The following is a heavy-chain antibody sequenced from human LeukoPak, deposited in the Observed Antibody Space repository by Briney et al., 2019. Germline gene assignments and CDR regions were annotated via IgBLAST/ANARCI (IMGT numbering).Heavy chain of an antibody. CDR1: GGSISYYY. J-gene: IGHJ6*02. CDR3: AREDPQTTVPEGMDV. Sequence: SETLSLTCTVSGGSISYYYWSWIRQSPGKGLEWIGYIYYSGTTNYNPSLKSRVTISVDTSKTQFSLQLRSVTAADTAVYYCAREDPQTTVPEGMDVWGQGTTVTVSS. V-gene: IGHV4-59*01. CDR2: IYYSGTT. D-gene: IGHD4-17*01.